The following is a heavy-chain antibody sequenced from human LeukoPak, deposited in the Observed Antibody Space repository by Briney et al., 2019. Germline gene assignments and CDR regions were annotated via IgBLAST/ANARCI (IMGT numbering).Heavy chain of an antibody. CDR3: ASDFWSGYYTPMGVNY. CDR2: INSDGNST. D-gene: IGHD3-3*01. Sequence: GGSLRLSCAASGFTFGNHRMHWVRRAPGKGLVWVSRINSDGNSTSYADSVKGRFTISRDNAKNTLYLQMNSLRAEDTAVYYCASDFWSGYYTPMGVNYWGQGTLVTVSS. CDR1: GFTFGNHR. V-gene: IGHV3-74*01. J-gene: IGHJ4*02.